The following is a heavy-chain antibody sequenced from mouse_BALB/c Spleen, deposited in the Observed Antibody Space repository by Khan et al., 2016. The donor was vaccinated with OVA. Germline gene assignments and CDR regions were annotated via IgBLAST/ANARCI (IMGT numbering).Heavy chain of an antibody. V-gene: IGHV1-4*01. Sequence: VQLQQSGAELARPGASVEMSCKASGYTFTTYTIHWVKQRPGQGLEWIGYIIPSTDYTTYNQKFKDKATLTADKSSSTAYMQLSSLTSDDSAVYYCAKEGAYYRSDGWFAYWGQGTLVTVSA. D-gene: IGHD2-14*01. CDR2: IIPSTDYT. CDR1: GYTFTTYT. CDR3: AKEGAYYRSDGWFAY. J-gene: IGHJ3*01.